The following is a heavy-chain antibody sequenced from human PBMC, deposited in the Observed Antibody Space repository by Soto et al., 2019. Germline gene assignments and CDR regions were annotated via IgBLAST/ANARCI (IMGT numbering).Heavy chain of an antibody. CDR2: LYYSGST. CDR3: ARWWSGSRQGFDP. J-gene: IGHJ5*02. D-gene: IGHD3-3*01. Sequence: QVQLQESGPGLVKPSQTLSLTCTVSGGSISRGGYYWSWSRQHPGKGLDWIGSLYYSGSTYYNPPLQRRITITVDTSKNQFSLKRSSVTAADTAVYYCARWWSGSRQGFDPWGQGTLVTVSS. CDR1: GGSISRGGYY. V-gene: IGHV4-31*03.